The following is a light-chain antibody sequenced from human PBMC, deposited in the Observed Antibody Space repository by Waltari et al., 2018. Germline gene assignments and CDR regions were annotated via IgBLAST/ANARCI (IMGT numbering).Light chain of an antibody. CDR1: QGISNY. V-gene: IGKV1-27*01. Sequence: DIQMTQSPSSLSASVGDRVTITCRASQGISNYLAWYQQKPGKVPNLLIYDASIPQSGVPSRFSGSGSGSDFTLTISSLRPEDVATYYCQEYNSVLFTFGPGTRVDIK. J-gene: IGKJ3*01. CDR3: QEYNSVLFT. CDR2: DAS.